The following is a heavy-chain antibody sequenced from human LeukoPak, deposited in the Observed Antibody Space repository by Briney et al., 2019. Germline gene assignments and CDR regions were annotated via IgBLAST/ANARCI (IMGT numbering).Heavy chain of an antibody. J-gene: IGHJ5*02. Sequence: GASVKVSCKASGYTFTGYYMHWVRQAPGQGLEWMGWINPNSGGTNYAQKFQGRVTMTRDTSISTAYMELSRLRSDDTAVYYCARGDRAYYYNSSGYYYVPGDPWGQGTLVTVSS. CDR1: GYTFTGYY. D-gene: IGHD3-22*01. CDR2: INPNSGGT. V-gene: IGHV1-2*02. CDR3: ARGDRAYYYNSSGYYYVPGDP.